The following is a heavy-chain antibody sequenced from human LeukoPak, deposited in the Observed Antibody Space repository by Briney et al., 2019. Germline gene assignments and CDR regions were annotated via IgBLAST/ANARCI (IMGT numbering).Heavy chain of an antibody. CDR1: GFTFSSYA. V-gene: IGHV3-23*01. CDR2: ISGSGGST. D-gene: IGHD2-2*01. CDR3: ARDQSIVVVPAAGSFDY. J-gene: IGHJ4*02. Sequence: GGSLRLSCAASGFTFSSYAMSWVRQAPGKGLEWVSAISGSGGSTYYADSVKGRFTISRDNSKNTLYLQMNSLRAEDTAVYYCARDQSIVVVPAAGSFDYWGQGTLVTVSS.